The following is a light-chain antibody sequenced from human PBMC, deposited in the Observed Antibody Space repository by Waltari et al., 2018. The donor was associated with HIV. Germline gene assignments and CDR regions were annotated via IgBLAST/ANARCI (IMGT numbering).Light chain of an antibody. V-gene: IGLV1-47*01. CDR1: SSNIETDN. CDR2: KNF. Sequence: QSFLTQPPSASGTPGQTVTISCSGSSSNIETDNVYWYQQLPGMTPKLLINKNFLRPAGVPDRFAASKSGTSASLTISGLRSADEADYYCVGWDSSLSAYVFGAGTKVAVL. CDR3: VGWDSSLSAYV. J-gene: IGLJ1*01.